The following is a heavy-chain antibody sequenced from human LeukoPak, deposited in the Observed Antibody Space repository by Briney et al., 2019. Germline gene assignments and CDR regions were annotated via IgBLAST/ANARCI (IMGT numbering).Heavy chain of an antibody. D-gene: IGHD6-13*01. J-gene: IGHJ5*02. CDR1: GYTLTGYY. V-gene: IGHV1-2*02. Sequence: ASVKVSCKASGYTLTGYYMHWVRQAPGQGLERMGWINPNSGGTSYAQKFQGRVTMTRDMSTSTVYMELSSLRSEDTAVYYCASTGIAENWFDPWGQGTLVTVSS. CDR3: ASTGIAENWFDP. CDR2: INPNSGGT.